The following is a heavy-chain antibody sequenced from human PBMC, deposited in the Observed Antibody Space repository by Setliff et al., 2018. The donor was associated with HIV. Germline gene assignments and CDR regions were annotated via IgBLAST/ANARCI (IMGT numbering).Heavy chain of an antibody. D-gene: IGHD3-10*01. CDR2: IYDSGAT. CDR3: ARDRHYYGSGSYGP. V-gene: IGHV4-4*07. CDR1: GGSFNNYH. Sequence: PSETLSLTCTVSGGSFNNYHWSWIRQPAGKGLEWIGRIYDSGATNYKPSLKSRVTMSIDKSNNQFSLYLTSVTAADPAIYYCARDRHYYGSGSYGPWGQGILVTVSS. J-gene: IGHJ5*02.